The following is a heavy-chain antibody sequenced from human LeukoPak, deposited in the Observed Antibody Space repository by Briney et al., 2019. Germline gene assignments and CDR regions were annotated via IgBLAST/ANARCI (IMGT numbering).Heavy chain of an antibody. CDR1: GFTFSSYA. CDR2: ISGSGGST. D-gene: IGHD6-19*01. Sequence: KPGGSLRLSCAASGFTFSSYAMSWVRQAPGKGLEWVSAISGSGGSTYYADSVKGRFTTSRDNSKNTLYLQMNSLRAEDTAVYYCAKEVRGAVAGDFDYWGQGTLVTVSS. J-gene: IGHJ4*02. CDR3: AKEVRGAVAGDFDY. V-gene: IGHV3-23*01.